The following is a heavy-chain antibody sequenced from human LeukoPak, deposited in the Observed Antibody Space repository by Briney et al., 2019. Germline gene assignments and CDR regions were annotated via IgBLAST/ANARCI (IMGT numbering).Heavy chain of an antibody. V-gene: IGHV3-23*01. CDR1: GFSFSKYT. J-gene: IGHJ4*02. CDR3: AKEGGGDTATDY. CDR2: VSGGGDRT. D-gene: IGHD5-18*01. Sequence: GGSLRLSCAASGFSFSKYTMTWVRQAPGKGLEWVASVSGGGDRTYYTDSVKGRFTISRDNSNNTLYLQMNSLRDEDTAVYYCAKEGGGDTATDYWGQGLLVPVSS.